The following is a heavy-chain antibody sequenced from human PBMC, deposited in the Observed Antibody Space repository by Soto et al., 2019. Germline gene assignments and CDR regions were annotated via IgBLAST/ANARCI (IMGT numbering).Heavy chain of an antibody. Sequence: EVQLVESGGGLVQPGGSLRLSCAASGFTFSSYSMNWVRQAPGKGLEWVSYISSSSSTIYYADSVKGRFTISRDSAKNSLYLQMNSLRDEDTAVYYCARDLSFYYYDSSGYRNWFDPWGQGTLVTVSS. V-gene: IGHV3-48*02. J-gene: IGHJ5*02. CDR3: ARDLSFYYYDSSGYRNWFDP. CDR2: ISSSSSTI. D-gene: IGHD3-22*01. CDR1: GFTFSSYS.